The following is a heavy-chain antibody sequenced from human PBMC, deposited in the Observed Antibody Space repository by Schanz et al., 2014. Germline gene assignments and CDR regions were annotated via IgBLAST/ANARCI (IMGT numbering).Heavy chain of an antibody. V-gene: IGHV3-33*08. D-gene: IGHD6-13*01. CDR2: IWYDENNK. CDR1: GFTFRDYY. CDR3: AREQIMAAAGLVDY. J-gene: IGHJ4*01. Sequence: GQLAESGGGLVQPGGSLRLSCAASGFTFRDYYMSWIRQAPGKGLEWVAVIWYDENNKYYADSVKGRFTMSRDNSRNTLYLQMNSLRAEDTAVYYCAREQIMAAAGLVDYWGHGTLVTVSS.